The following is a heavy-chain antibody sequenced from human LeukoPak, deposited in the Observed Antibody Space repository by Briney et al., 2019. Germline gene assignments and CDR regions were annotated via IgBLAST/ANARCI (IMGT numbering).Heavy chain of an antibody. J-gene: IGHJ5*02. D-gene: IGHD2-8*02. Sequence: GGSLRLSCAASKFSFSSYWMHWVRHAPGKGLVWVSRINSDGSRTNYADSVKGRFTISRDNAKNTLYLLMSSPRAEDTAVYYCARVLTGSWDWFDPWGQGTLVTVSS. CDR2: INSDGSRT. V-gene: IGHV3-74*01. CDR3: ARVLTGSWDWFDP. CDR1: KFSFSSYW.